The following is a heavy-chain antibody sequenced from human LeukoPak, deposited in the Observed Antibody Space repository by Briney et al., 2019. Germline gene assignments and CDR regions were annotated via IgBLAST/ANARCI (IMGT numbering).Heavy chain of an antibody. V-gene: IGHV3-30*03. CDR2: ISYDGSNK. Sequence: GGSLRLSCAASGFTFSSYGMHWVRQAPGKGLEWVAVISYDGSNKYYADSVKGRFTISRDNSKNTLYLQMNSLRAEDTAVYYCARDQYYDFWSGYYDYWGQGTLVTVSS. CDR1: GFTFSSYG. J-gene: IGHJ4*02. CDR3: ARDQYYDFWSGYYDY. D-gene: IGHD3-3*01.